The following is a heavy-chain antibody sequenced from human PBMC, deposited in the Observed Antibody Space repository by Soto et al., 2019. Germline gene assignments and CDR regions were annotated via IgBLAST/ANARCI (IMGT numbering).Heavy chain of an antibody. CDR3: AKDTXYDNSGYPTFYYYYGMDV. CDR2: ISYDGSNK. Sequence: GGSLRLSCAASGFTFSSYGMHWARQAPGKGLEWVAVISYDGSNKYYADSVKGRFTISRDNSKNTLYLQMNSLRAEDTAIYYCAKDTXYDNSGYPTFYYYYGMDVWGQGTTVTVSS. V-gene: IGHV3-30*18. D-gene: IGHD3-22*01. J-gene: IGHJ6*02. CDR1: GFTFSSYG.